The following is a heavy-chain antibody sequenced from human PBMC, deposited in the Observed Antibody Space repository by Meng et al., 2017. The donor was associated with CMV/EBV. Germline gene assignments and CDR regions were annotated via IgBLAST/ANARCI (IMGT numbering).Heavy chain of an antibody. D-gene: IGHD5-12*01. J-gene: IGHJ3*02. CDR1: GYTFTSYY. Sequence: ASVKVSCKASGYTFTSYYMHWVRQAPGQGLEWMGWINPNSGGTNYAQKFQGRVTMTTDTSTSTAYMELRSLRSDDTAVYYCARDPKGARAFDIWGQGTMVTVSS. CDR3: ARDPKGARAFDI. CDR2: INPNSGGT. V-gene: IGHV1-2*02.